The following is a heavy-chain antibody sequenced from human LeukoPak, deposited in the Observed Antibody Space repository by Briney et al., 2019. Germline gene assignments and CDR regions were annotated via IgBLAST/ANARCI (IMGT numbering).Heavy chain of an antibody. CDR1: GGSISSGDYY. Sequence: SETLSLTCTVSGGSISSGDYYWSWIRQPPGKGLEWIGYIYYSGSTYYNPSLKSRVTISVDTSKNQFSLKLSSVTAADTAVYYCAGAYYGSGRGMVSYWFDPWGQGTLVTVSS. J-gene: IGHJ5*02. CDR3: AGAYYGSGRGMVSYWFDP. CDR2: IYYSGST. V-gene: IGHV4-30-4*01. D-gene: IGHD3-10*01.